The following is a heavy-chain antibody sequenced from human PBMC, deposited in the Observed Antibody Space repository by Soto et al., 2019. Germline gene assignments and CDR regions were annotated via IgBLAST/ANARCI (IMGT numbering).Heavy chain of an antibody. D-gene: IGHD2-15*01. CDR2: IFYSGNT. V-gene: IGHV4-59*01. CDR3: ARNPRAYCSGGSCPSGMDV. CDR1: GGSISGYY. J-gene: IGHJ6*02. Sequence: SETLSLTCTVSGGSISGYYWSWVRQPPGKGLEWIGYIFYSGNTNYNPSLKSRVTISLDTSKNQFSLKLSSVTAADTAVYYCARNPRAYCSGGSCPSGMDVWGQGTTVTVSS.